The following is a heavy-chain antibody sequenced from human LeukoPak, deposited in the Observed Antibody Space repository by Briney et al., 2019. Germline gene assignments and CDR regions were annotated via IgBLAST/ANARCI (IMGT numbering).Heavy chain of an antibody. CDR3: ARYYYNSSGYYYFDY. Sequence: GGSLRLSCAASGFTFSDYYMSWIRQAPGKGLEWVSYIGSSGYYADSVKGRFTISSDNAKNSLYLQMNSLRAEDTAVYYCARYYYNSSGYYYFDYWGQGTLVTVSS. D-gene: IGHD3-22*01. CDR1: GFTFSDYY. J-gene: IGHJ4*02. CDR2: IGSSG. V-gene: IGHV3-11*01.